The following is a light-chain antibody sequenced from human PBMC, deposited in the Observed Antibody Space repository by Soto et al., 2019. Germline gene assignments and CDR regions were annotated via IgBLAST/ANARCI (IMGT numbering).Light chain of an antibody. Sequence: DIQMTQSPSSVSASVGDRVTITFRASQGINSCLTWYKQKPGQAPKRLIYGASTLQSGVPSRFSGSGSGTDFTLTISSVQPEDFATYYCQQLNKYPSTFGRGTKVDIK. CDR3: QQLNKYPST. J-gene: IGKJ4*01. V-gene: IGKV1-12*02. CDR1: QGINSC. CDR2: GAS.